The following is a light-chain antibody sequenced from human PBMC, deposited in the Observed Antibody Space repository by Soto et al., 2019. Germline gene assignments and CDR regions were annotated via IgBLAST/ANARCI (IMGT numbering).Light chain of an antibody. CDR1: SSNIGNNY. V-gene: IGLV1-51*02. J-gene: IGLJ2*01. CDR3: GTWAGSLSAGVV. Sequence: QSVLTQPPSVSAAPGQKVTISCSGSSSNIGNNYVSWYQQLPGTAPKLLIYENNKRPSGIPDRFSGSKSGTSATLGITGLQTGDEADYYCGTWAGSLSAGVVFGGGTQLTVL. CDR2: ENN.